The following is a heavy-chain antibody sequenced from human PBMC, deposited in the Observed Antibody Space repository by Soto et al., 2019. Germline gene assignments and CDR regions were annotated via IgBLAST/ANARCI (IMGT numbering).Heavy chain of an antibody. V-gene: IGHV4-59*01. J-gene: IGHJ4*02. Sequence: PETLPLTYTVSGGSITGSYWSWIRQPPGKGLEWIGYIYYSGSTNFNPSLKSRVTMSVDTARNQFSLQLSSVTAADTAVYFCANYRRTDADRYLFDYCGQRSPVTVS. CDR1: GGSITGSY. D-gene: IGHD3-16*02. CDR2: IYYSGST. CDR3: ANYRRTDADRYLFDY.